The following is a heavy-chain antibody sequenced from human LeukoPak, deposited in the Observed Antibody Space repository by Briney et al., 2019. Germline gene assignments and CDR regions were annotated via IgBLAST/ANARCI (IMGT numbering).Heavy chain of an antibody. CDR1: GFSFSRYS. J-gene: IGHJ4*02. V-gene: IGHV3-48*01. CDR2: IDDDSHPI. Sequence: GGSLRLSCAPSGFSFSRYSMNWVRQTPGKGLEWLSYIDDDSHPIYYADSVRGRFTASRDNAQNSLFLQMNGLRAEDTALYYCARGGTGDGNYFDYWGQGTLVTVSS. D-gene: IGHD7-27*01. CDR3: ARGGTGDGNYFDY.